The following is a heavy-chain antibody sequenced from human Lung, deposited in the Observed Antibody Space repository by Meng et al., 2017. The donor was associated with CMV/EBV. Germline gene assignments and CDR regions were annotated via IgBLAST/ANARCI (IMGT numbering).Heavy chain of an antibody. CDR3: ARGSYLAVEG. V-gene: IGHV4-59*01. D-gene: IGHD2-21*01. CDR2: FYYRGNS. J-gene: IGHJ4*02. CDR1: GGSINSYY. Sequence: HVPLRESGPGLVTPSETLSLTCTVSGGSINSYYWSWIRQPPGQGLEWLGYFYYRGNSNYNPSLKSRVTISVDTSKNLFSLNLTSVTAADAALYYCARGSYLAVEGWGLGTLVTVSS.